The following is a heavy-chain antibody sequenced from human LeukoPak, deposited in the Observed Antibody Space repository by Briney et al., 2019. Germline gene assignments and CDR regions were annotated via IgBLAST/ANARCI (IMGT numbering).Heavy chain of an antibody. V-gene: IGHV3-53*05. D-gene: IGHD1-1*01. Sequence: GGSLRLSCAASGFTVNNNYMSWVRQAPGKGLEWVSFIYNTGDTYDADSVRGRFTISRDNSKNTLYLQMNSLRAEDTAVYYCARDNWNDPLTGGAVDYWGQGTLVTVSS. CDR1: GFTVNNNY. CDR3: ARDNWNDPLTGGAVDY. J-gene: IGHJ4*02. CDR2: IYNTGDT.